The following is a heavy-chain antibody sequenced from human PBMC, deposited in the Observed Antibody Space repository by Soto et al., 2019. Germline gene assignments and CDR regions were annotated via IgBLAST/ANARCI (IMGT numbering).Heavy chain of an antibody. V-gene: IGHV3-23*01. CDR3: AKDNSIFGLVISSSEYYYGMDV. J-gene: IGHJ6*02. CDR1: GFTFSRYT. D-gene: IGHD3-3*01. Sequence: PGGSLRLSCAASGFTFSRYTMNWVRQAPGKGLEWVSVISCSAGSTYYGDSVKGRFSISRDNSKNTLYLQMNSLRVEDTAIDYCAKDNSIFGLVISSSEYYYGMDVWGQGTTVTVSS. CDR2: ISCSAGST.